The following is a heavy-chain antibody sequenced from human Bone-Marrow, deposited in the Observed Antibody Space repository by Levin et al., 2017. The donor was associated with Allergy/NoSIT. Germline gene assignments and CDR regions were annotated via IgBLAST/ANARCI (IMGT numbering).Heavy chain of an antibody. CDR1: GFTFDDYA. CDR2: ISWNSGSI. D-gene: IGHD6-13*01. Sequence: SLKISCAASGFTFDDYAMHWVRQAPGKGLEWVSGISWNSGSIGYADSVKGRFTISRDNAKNSLYLQMNSLRAEDTALYYCAKVSKAAAYRGWFDPWGQGTLVTVSS. CDR3: AKVSKAAAYRGWFDP. J-gene: IGHJ5*02. V-gene: IGHV3-9*01.